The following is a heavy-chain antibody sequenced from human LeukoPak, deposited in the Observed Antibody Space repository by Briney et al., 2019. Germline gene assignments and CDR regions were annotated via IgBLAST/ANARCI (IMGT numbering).Heavy chain of an antibody. CDR3: ARAHKRYYYYYMDV. V-gene: IGHV4-34*01. Sequence: SETLSLTCAVSGGSFSGYYWSWIRQPPGKGLEWIGEINHSGSTNYNPSLKSRVTISVDTSKNQFSLKLSSVTAADTAVYYCARAHKRYYYYYMDVWGKGTTVTVSS. D-gene: IGHD5-24*01. CDR2: INHSGST. J-gene: IGHJ6*03. CDR1: GGSFSGYY.